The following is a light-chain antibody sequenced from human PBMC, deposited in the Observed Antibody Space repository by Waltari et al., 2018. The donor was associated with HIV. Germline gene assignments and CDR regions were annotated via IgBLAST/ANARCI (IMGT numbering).Light chain of an antibody. V-gene: IGLV1-51*01. J-gene: IGLJ3*02. CDR1: SSNILNNN. CDR3: GTWDSSLSAV. Sequence: QSVLTQPPSVSAAPGQRATISCSGSSSNILNNNESWYQHLPGAATKLLIYDNNNRPSGIPDRFSGSKSGTSATLVITGLQTGDEADYYCGTWDSSLSAVFGGGTKLTVL. CDR2: DNN.